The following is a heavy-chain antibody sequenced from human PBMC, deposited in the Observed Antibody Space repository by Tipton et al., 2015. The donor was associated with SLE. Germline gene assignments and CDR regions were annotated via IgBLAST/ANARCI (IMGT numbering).Heavy chain of an antibody. CDR3: ANTDSRSSWFYYFDY. CDR1: GFTFSSYA. J-gene: IGHJ4*02. CDR2: ISGSGGST. Sequence: SLRLSCAASGFTFSSYAMSWVRQAPGKGLEWVSAISGSGGSTYYADSVKGRFTISRDNSKNTLYLQMNSLRAEDTAVYYCANTDSRSSWFYYFDYWGQGTLVTVSS. V-gene: IGHV3-23*01. D-gene: IGHD6-13*01.